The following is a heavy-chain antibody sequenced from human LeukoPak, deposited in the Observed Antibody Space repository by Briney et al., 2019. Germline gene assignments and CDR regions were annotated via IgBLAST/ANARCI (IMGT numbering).Heavy chain of an antibody. D-gene: IGHD3-10*01. CDR2: IRSKAYGGTT. V-gene: IGHV3-49*04. J-gene: IGHJ4*02. CDR1: GFPFGDYA. CDR3: TRRFRFGELYDY. Sequence: PGRSLRLSCTASGFPFGDYAMSWVRQAPGKGLEWVGFIRSKAYGGTTEYAASVKGRFTISRDDSKSIAYLQMNSLKTEDTAVYYCTRRFRFGELYDYWGQGTLVTVSS.